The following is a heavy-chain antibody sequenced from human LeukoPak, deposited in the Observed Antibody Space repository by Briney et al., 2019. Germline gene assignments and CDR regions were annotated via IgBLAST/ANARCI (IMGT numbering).Heavy chain of an antibody. V-gene: IGHV3-21*01. CDR2: ISSGSSAI. CDR3: ARGHTAVTRHFDF. Sequence: GGSLRLSCAASGFTFSSYWMTWVRQAPGKGLEWVSIISSGSSAIFSADALKGRFTISRDDAKNLLYLDMNSLRAEDTAVYYCARGHTAVTRHFDFWGQGTLVTVSS. CDR1: GFTFSSYW. J-gene: IGHJ4*02. D-gene: IGHD4-17*01.